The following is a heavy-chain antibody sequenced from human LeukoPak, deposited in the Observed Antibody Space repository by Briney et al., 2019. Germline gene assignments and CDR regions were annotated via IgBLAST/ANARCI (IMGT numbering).Heavy chain of an antibody. D-gene: IGHD3-22*01. CDR3: AREYTSSSGYLPTDY. J-gene: IGHJ4*02. CDR2: ISGSGGST. V-gene: IGHV3-23*01. Sequence: PGGSLRLSCAASGFTFSSYAMSWVRQAPGKGLEWVSAISGSGGSTYYADSVKGRFTISRDNAKNSLYLQMNSLSAEDTAVYYCAREYTSSSGYLPTDYWGQRTLVTVSS. CDR1: GFTFSSYA.